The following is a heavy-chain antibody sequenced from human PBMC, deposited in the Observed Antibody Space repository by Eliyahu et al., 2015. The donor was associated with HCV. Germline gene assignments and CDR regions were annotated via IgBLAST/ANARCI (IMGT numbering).Heavy chain of an antibody. CDR3: ARDSSGWYGEGRYFDL. Sequence: QVQLQESGPGLVKPSQTLSLTCTVSGGSLRSGSYYWXWXRQPAGKGLEWMGRXYTSGSTNYNPSLKSRVTISVDTSKNQFSLKLSSVTAADTAVYYCARDSSGWYGEGRYFDLWGRGTLVTVSS. CDR2: XYTSGST. J-gene: IGHJ2*01. D-gene: IGHD6-19*01. V-gene: IGHV4-61*02. CDR1: GGSLRSGSYY.